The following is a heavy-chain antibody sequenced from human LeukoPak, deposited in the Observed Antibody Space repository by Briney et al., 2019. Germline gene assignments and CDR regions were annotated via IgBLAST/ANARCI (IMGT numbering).Heavy chain of an antibody. D-gene: IGHD6-13*01. V-gene: IGHV1-69*04. J-gene: IGHJ4*02. CDR2: IIPILGIA. CDR1: GYTFTSYG. Sequence: VASVKVSCKASGYTFTSYGISWVRQAPGQGLEWMRRIIPILGIANYAQKFQGRVTITADKSTSTAYMELSSLRSEDTAVYYCARDRTKSSSWYLFTYWGQGTLVTVSS. CDR3: ARDRTKSSSWYLFTY.